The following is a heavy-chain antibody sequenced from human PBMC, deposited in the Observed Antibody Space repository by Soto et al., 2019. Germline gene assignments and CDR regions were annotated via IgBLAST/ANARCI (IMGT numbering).Heavy chain of an antibody. CDR2: INAAYGNT. CDR3: ARGWGTVTTLPLMAFDI. J-gene: IGHJ3*02. D-gene: IGHD4-17*01. V-gene: IGHV1-3*01. CDR1: GYTFTNYA. Sequence: QVQLVQSGAEVKKPGASVKVSCKASGYTFTNYAMHWVRQAPGQRLEWMGWINAAYGNTKYSQKFQGRVTLTRDTSASTAYMELTSLRSEDTAVYYCARGWGTVTTLPLMAFDIWGQGTMVTVSS.